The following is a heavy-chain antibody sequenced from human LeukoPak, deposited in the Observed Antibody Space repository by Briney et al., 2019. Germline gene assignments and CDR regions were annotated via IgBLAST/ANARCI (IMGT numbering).Heavy chain of an antibody. CDR1: GFTFSSYE. CDR3: ATGGGGYSYGYSIY. CDR2: ISSSGSPI. Sequence: GGSLRPSCAASGFTFSSYEMNWVRQTPGKGLEWVSYISSSGSPIYYADSVKGRFTISRDNANNSLYLQMDSLRAEDTAVYYCATGGGGYSYGYSIYWGQGTLVTVSS. J-gene: IGHJ4*02. V-gene: IGHV3-48*03. D-gene: IGHD5-18*01.